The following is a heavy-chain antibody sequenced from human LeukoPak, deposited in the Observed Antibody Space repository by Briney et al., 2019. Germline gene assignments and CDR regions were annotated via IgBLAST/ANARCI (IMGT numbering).Heavy chain of an antibody. D-gene: IGHD4-17*01. CDR1: GFTFSSYA. CDR3: VKDRSGYGDYEDFQH. J-gene: IGHJ1*01. V-gene: IGHV3-23*01. Sequence: GGSLRLSCAASGFTFSSYAMSWVRQAPGKGLEWVSAISGSGGSTYYADSVKGRFTISRDNSKNTLYLQMNSLRAEDTAVYYCVKDRSGYGDYEDFQHWGQGTLVTVSS. CDR2: ISGSGGST.